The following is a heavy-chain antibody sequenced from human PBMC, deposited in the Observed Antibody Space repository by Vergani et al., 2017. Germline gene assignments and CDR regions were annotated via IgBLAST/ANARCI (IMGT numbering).Heavy chain of an antibody. Sequence: QVQLVQSGAEVKKPGASVKVSCKASGYTFTSYYMHWVRQAPGQGLEWMGIINPSGGSTSYAQKFQGRCTMTRDTSTSTVYMELSSLRSEDTAVYYYARGTYYYDSSGYYLDAFDIWGQGTMVTVSS. D-gene: IGHD3-22*01. CDR1: GYTFTSYY. CDR3: ARGTYYYDSSGYYLDAFDI. V-gene: IGHV1-46*03. CDR2: INPSGGST. J-gene: IGHJ3*02.